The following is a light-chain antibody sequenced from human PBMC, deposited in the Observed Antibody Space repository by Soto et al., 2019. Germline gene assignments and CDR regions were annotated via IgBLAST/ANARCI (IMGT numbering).Light chain of an antibody. CDR3: SSYAGSNGLL. J-gene: IGLJ3*02. Sequence: QSVLTQPPSASGSPGQSVTISCAGTSSDVGGYDYVSWYQQHPTKAPKLLIYEVIKRPSGVPDRFSGSKSGNTASLTVSGLQGDDEADYYCSSYAGSNGLLFGGGTKVTVL. V-gene: IGLV2-8*01. CDR2: EVI. CDR1: SSDVGGYDY.